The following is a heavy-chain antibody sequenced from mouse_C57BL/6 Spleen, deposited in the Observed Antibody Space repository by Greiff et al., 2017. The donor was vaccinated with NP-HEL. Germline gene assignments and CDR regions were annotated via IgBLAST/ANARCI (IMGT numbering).Heavy chain of an antibody. D-gene: IGHD2-5*01. CDR3: ARPYSTYEAWFAY. V-gene: IGHV2-9-1*01. Sequence: VQLQQSGPGLVAPSQSLSITCTVSGFSFTSYAISWVRQPPGKGLEWLGVIWTGGGTNYNSALNSRLSISNVNSKTHASLKMNSLQTADTSRYSCARPYSTYEAWFAYWGQGTLVTVSA. CDR2: IWTGGGT. CDR1: GFSFTSYA. J-gene: IGHJ3*01.